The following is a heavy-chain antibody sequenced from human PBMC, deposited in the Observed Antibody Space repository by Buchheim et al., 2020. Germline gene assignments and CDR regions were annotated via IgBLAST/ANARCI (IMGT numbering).Heavy chain of an antibody. CDR2: INHSGST. J-gene: IGHJ5*02. Sequence: QVQLQQWGAGLLKPSETLSLTCAVYGGSFSGYYWSWSRQPPGKGLEWIGEINHSGSTNYNPSLKSRVTISVDTSKNQFSLKLSSMTAADTAVYYCARHAVYSSSQSWFDPWGQGTL. D-gene: IGHD6-6*01. V-gene: IGHV4-34*01. CDR1: GGSFSGYY. CDR3: ARHAVYSSSQSWFDP.